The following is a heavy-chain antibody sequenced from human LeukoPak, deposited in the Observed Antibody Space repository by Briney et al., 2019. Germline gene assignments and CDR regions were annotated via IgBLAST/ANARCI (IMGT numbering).Heavy chain of an antibody. CDR2: IYYIGST. V-gene: IGHV4-59*01. Sequence: SETLSLTCTVSGVSISSYYWSWIRQPAGKGREWIGYIYYIGSTNYNPSLKSRVTISVDTSKNQFSLKLSSVTAADKAVYYCARVSSGGSKLFDYWGQGTLVTVSS. D-gene: IGHD2-15*01. CDR1: GVSISSYY. J-gene: IGHJ4*02. CDR3: ARVSSGGSKLFDY.